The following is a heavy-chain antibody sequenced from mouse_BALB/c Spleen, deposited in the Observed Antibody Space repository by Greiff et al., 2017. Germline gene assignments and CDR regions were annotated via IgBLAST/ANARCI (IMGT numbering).Heavy chain of an antibody. D-gene: IGHD4-1*01. Sequence: QVQLQQSGPELVKPGASVRISCKASGYTFTSYYIHWVKQRPGQGLEWIGWIYPGNVNTKYNEKFKGKATLTADKSSSTAYMQLSSLTSEDSAVYFCARWGITGFDYWGQGTTLTVSS. CDR2: IYPGNVNT. J-gene: IGHJ2*01. CDR3: ARWGITGFDY. CDR1: GYTFTSYY. V-gene: IGHV1S56*01.